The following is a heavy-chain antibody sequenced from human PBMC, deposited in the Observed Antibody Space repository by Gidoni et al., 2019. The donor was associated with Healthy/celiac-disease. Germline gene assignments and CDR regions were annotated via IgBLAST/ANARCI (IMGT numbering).Heavy chain of an antibody. V-gene: IGHV4-39*07. J-gene: IGHJ4*02. Sequence: QLQLQESGPGLVKPSETLSLTCTVSGGSISSSSSYWGWIRQPPGKGLEWIGSIYYSGSTYYNPSLKIRVTISVDTSKNQFSLKLSSVTAADTAVYYCARDAGRDGYNNFDYWGQGTLVTVSS. CDR2: IYYSGST. CDR1: GGSISSSSSY. D-gene: IGHD5-12*01. CDR3: ARDAGRDGYNNFDY.